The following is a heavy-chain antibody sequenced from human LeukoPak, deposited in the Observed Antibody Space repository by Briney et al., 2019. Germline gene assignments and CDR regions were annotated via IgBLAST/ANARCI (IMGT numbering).Heavy chain of an antibody. CDR2: SDQKDGEM. V-gene: IGHV1-24*01. Sequence: ASVKVPCKVFGHSLSELYMHWVRQAPGKGLEWVGGSDQKDGEMINEQKFQGRITMTEDTAIDTAYLELRSLRSDDTAVYYCVTGSWYDPWGQGTRVIVSS. D-gene: IGHD3-10*01. CDR3: VTGSWYDP. J-gene: IGHJ5*02. CDR1: GHSLSELY.